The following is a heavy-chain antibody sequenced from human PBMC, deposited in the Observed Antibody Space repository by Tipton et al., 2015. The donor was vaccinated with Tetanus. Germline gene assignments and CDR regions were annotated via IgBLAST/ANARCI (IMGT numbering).Heavy chain of an antibody. CDR2: ISYDGSNK. CDR3: AKGVNTEY. D-gene: IGHD4-17*01. J-gene: IGHJ4*02. CDR1: GFTFSSYG. Sequence: SLRLPCAASGFTFSSYGMHWVRQAPGKGLEWVAVISYDGSNKYYADSVKGRFTISRDNSKNTLYLQMNSLRAEDTAVYYCAKGVNTEYWGQGTLVTVSS. V-gene: IGHV3-30*18.